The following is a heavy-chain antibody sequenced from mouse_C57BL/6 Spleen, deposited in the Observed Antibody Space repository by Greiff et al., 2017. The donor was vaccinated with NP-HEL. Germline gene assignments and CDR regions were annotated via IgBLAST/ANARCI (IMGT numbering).Heavy chain of an antibody. Sequence: QVQLQQSGTELVKPGASVKLSCKASGYTFTSYWMHWVKQRPGQGLEWIGNINPSNGGTNYNEKFKSKATLTVDKSSSTAYMQLSSLTSEDSAVYYCARGGGYYGAWFAYWGQGTLVTVSA. V-gene: IGHV1-53*01. J-gene: IGHJ3*01. CDR3: ARGGGYYGAWFAY. CDR2: INPSNGGT. D-gene: IGHD2-3*01. CDR1: GYTFTSYW.